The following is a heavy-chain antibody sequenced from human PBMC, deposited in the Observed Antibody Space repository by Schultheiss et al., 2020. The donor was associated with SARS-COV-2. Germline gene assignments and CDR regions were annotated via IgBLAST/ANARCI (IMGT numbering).Heavy chain of an antibody. CDR2: IYHSGST. D-gene: IGHD6-6*01. V-gene: IGHV4-4*02. J-gene: IGHJ6*02. CDR3: ASTSSSSVSAYYYYGMDV. Sequence: SETLSPTCAVSGGSISSSNWWSWVRQPPGKGLEWIGEIYHSGSTNYNPSLKSRVTISVDKSKNQFSLKLSSVTAADTAVYYCASTSSSSVSAYYYYGMDVWGQGTTVTVSS. CDR1: GGSISSSNW.